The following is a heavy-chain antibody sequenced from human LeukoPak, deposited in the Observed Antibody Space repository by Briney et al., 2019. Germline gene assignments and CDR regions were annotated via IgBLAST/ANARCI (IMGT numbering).Heavy chain of an antibody. J-gene: IGHJ5*02. CDR1: GFTVSSNY. Sequence: PGGSLRLSCAASGFTVSSNYMSWVRQAPGKGLEWVSVIYSGGTTYYADSVKGRFTISRDNSKNTLYLQMNSLRAEDTAVYYCARDFIWFGESDGWFDPWGQGTLVTVSS. D-gene: IGHD3-10*01. CDR3: ARDFIWFGESDGWFDP. V-gene: IGHV3-53*01. CDR2: IYSGGTT.